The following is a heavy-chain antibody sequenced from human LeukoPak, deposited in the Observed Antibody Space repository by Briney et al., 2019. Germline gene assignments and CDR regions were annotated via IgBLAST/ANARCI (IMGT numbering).Heavy chain of an antibody. D-gene: IGHD2-15*01. CDR1: GYTFTGYY. CDR2: INPNSGGT. J-gene: IGHJ6*03. CDR3: ARDWDQLVPSKGGPPRYFYFMDV. Sequence: GASVKVSCKASGYTFTGYYMHWVRQAPGQGLEWMGWINPNSGGTNYAQKFQGRVTMTRDTSISTVYMELNNLRSDDTAVYYCARDWDQLVPSKGGPPRYFYFMDVWGKGTSVIVSS. V-gene: IGHV1-2*02.